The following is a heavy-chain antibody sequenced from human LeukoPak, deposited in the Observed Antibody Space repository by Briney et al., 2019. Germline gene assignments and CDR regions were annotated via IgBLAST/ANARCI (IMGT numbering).Heavy chain of an antibody. Sequence: PGGSLRLSCAASGFTFSSYSMNWVRQAPGKGLEWVSSISSSSSYIYYADSVKGRFTISRDNAKNSLYLQMNSLRAEDTAVYYCARKGLVSGSYYDPGAFDIWGQGTMVTVSS. D-gene: IGHD1-26*01. V-gene: IGHV3-21*01. CDR3: ARKGLVSGSYYDPGAFDI. CDR2: ISSSSSYI. CDR1: GFTFSSYS. J-gene: IGHJ3*02.